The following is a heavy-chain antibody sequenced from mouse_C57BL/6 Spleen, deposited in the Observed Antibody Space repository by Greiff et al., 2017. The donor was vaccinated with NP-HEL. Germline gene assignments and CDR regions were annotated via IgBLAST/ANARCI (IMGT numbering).Heavy chain of an antibody. CDR2: IYPGNSDT. V-gene: IGHV1-5*01. D-gene: IGHD1-1*01. Sequence: VQLKQSGTVLARPGASVKMSCKTSGYTFTSYWMHWVKQRPGQGLEWIGAIYPGNSDTSYNQKFKGKAKLTAVTSASTAYMELSSLTNEDSAVYYCTRLFITTVEDFDYWGQGTTLTVSS. CDR1: GYTFTSYW. CDR3: TRLFITTVEDFDY. J-gene: IGHJ2*01.